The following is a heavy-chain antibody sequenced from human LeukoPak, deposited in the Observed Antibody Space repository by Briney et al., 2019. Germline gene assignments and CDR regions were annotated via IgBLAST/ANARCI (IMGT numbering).Heavy chain of an antibody. Sequence: PSETLSLTCTVSGGSISSYYWSRIRQPPGKGLEWIGYIYYSGSTNYNPSLKSRVTISVDTSKNQFSLKLSSVTAADTAVYYCERVEGSSGWYLLGYWGQGTLVTVSS. CDR1: GGSISSYY. D-gene: IGHD6-19*01. V-gene: IGHV4-59*01. J-gene: IGHJ4*02. CDR3: ERVEGSSGWYLLGY. CDR2: IYYSGST.